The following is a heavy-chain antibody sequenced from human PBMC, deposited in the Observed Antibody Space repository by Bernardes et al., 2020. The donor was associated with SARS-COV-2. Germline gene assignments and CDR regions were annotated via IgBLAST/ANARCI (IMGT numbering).Heavy chain of an antibody. CDR3: VRDWDPGWGSEGFDY. Sequence: GGSLRLSCAASGFTFSTYNMNWVRQAPGKGLEWVSYISSSNNYIEYADSVQGRFTISRDNAKKSLYLQMNSLRVDDTALYYCVRDWDPGWGSEGFDYWGQGSLVTVSS. D-gene: IGHD1-26*01. CDR2: ISSSNNYI. J-gene: IGHJ4*01. V-gene: IGHV3-21*01. CDR1: GFTFSTYN.